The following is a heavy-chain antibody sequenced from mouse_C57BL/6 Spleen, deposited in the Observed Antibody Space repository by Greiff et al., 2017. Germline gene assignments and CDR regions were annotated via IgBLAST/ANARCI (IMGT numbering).Heavy chain of an antibody. J-gene: IGHJ2*01. Sequence: QVQLKQPGAELVRPGSSVKLSCKASGYTFTSYWMDWVKQKPGQGLEWIGNIYPSDSETHYNQKFKDKATLTVDKSSSTAYMQLSSLTSEDSAVYYCARETYYGNFFDYWGQGTTRTVSS. CDR3: ARETYYGNFFDY. CDR1: GYTFTSYW. D-gene: IGHD2-1*01. CDR2: IYPSDSET. V-gene: IGHV1-61*01.